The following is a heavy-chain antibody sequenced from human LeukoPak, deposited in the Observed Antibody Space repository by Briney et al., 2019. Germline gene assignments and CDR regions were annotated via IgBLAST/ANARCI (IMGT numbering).Heavy chain of an antibody. CDR3: ARVGYYDSSGYYRGEYYFDY. CDR2: IYSGGST. Sequence: GGPLRLSCAASGFTFSSYAMSWVRQAPGKGLEWVSVIYSGGSTYYADSVKGRFTISRHNSKNTLYLQMNSLRAEDTAVYYCARVGYYDSSGYYRGEYYFDYWGQGTLVTVSS. CDR1: GFTFSSYA. V-gene: IGHV3-53*04. D-gene: IGHD3-22*01. J-gene: IGHJ4*02.